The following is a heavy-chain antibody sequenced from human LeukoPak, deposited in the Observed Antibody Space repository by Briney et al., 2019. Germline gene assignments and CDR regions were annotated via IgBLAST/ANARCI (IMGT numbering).Heavy chain of an antibody. CDR3: ARRRYYDSTGYLD. V-gene: IGHV4-39*01. J-gene: IGHJ1*01. CDR1: GDSISSSSYY. Sequence: SETLSLTCTISGDSISSSSYYWSWIRQPPGKGLEWIGDIYYRGSTYYNPSLKSRVSISIDTSNNQFSLTLNSVTAADTALYFCARRRYYDSTGYLDWGQGTLVTVSS. D-gene: IGHD3-22*01. CDR2: IYYRGST.